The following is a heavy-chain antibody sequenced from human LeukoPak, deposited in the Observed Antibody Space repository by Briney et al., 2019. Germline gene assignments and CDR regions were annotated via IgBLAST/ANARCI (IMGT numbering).Heavy chain of an antibody. Sequence: ASVKVSCKASGGTFTSYYMHWVRQAPGQGLEWMGIINPSGGSTSYAQKFQGRLTMTRDTSTSTVYMELSSLRSEDTAVYYCARGKHIVVVTAPNWFDPWGQGTLVTVSS. CDR2: INPSGGST. CDR1: GGTFTSYY. D-gene: IGHD2-21*02. V-gene: IGHV1-46*01. CDR3: ARGKHIVVVTAPNWFDP. J-gene: IGHJ5*02.